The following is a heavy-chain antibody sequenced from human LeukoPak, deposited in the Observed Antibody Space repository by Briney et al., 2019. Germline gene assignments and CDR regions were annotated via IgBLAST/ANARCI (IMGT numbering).Heavy chain of an antibody. J-gene: IGHJ6*03. CDR2: ISSSSTTI. D-gene: IGHD1-1*01. Sequence: PGGSLRLSCAASGFTFSTYSMNWVRQAPGKGLEWVSYISSSSTTIYYADSVKGRFTISRDNAKNSLYLQMNSLRVEDTAVYYCARERSSRGTTETTLYYYYMDVWGKGTTVTVSS. V-gene: IGHV3-48*01. CDR3: ARERSSRGTTETTLYYYYMDV. CDR1: GFTFSTYS.